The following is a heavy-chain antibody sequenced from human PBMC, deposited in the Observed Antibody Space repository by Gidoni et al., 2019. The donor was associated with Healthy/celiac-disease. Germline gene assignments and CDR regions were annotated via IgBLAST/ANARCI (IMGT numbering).Heavy chain of an antibody. CDR2: IWYDGSNK. J-gene: IGHJ4*02. CDR1: GFTFSSYG. V-gene: IGHV3-33*01. CDR3: ARSYRSTWYYFDY. Sequence: QVQLVESGGGVVQPGRSLRLSCAASGFTFSSYGMHWVRQAPGKGLEWVVVIWYDGSNKYYADSVKGRFTISRDKSKNTLYLQMNSLRVEDTAVYYCARSYRSTWYYFDYWGQGTLVTVSS. D-gene: IGHD6-13*01.